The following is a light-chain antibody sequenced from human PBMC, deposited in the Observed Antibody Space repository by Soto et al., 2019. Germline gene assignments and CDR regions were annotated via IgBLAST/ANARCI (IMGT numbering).Light chain of an antibody. Sequence: DIQMTQSPSTLSASVGDRVTITCRASQSISVWLAWFQQKPGNVPKLLIYKASTLESGVPSRFSGSGSGTEFTLTISSLHPDDSSTYYCQQYNNRWTFGQETKVDIK. CDR3: QQYNNRWT. CDR2: KAS. V-gene: IGKV1-5*03. J-gene: IGKJ1*01. CDR1: QSISVW.